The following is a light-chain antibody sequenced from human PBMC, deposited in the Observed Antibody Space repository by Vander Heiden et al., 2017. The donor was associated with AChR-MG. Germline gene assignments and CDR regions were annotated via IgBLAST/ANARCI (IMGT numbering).Light chain of an antibody. CDR3: QQRDSTPWT. Sequence: DIQMTQYPSSLSASVGDRVTITCRAGQSISTSLNWYQQKPGKAPKLLIYDASSLQSGVPSRFSGSGSGREFTLTISSMQPEDFATYYCQQRDSTPWTFGQGTKVEIK. CDR2: DAS. CDR1: QSISTS. V-gene: IGKV1-39*01. J-gene: IGKJ1*01.